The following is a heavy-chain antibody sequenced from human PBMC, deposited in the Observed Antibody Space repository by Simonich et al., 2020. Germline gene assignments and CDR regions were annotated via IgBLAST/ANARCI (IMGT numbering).Heavy chain of an antibody. CDR2: INSDWRSK. D-gene: IGHD6-13*01. CDR3: ARGGWSSSWYY. V-gene: IGHV3-74*01. J-gene: IGHJ4*02. Sequence: EVQLVESGGGLVQPGGSLRLSCAASGFTFSSYWMHWVHKAPGKGLVGVGRINSDWRSKSYADPVKGRFTISRDNAKNTLYLQMNSLRAEDTAVYYCARGGWSSSWYYWGQGTLVTVSS. CDR1: GFTFSSYW.